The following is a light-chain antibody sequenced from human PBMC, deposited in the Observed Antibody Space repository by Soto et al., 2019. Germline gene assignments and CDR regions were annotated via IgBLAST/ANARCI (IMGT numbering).Light chain of an antibody. CDR2: GAS. J-gene: IGKJ3*01. Sequence: EVVMTQSPATLSLSPGERATLSCRASQSVSSDLAWYQQKPGQAPRLLIYGASTRATDIPARFSGGGSGTEFTLTISNLQSEDFGIYYCQPYNDWPPITFGPGTKVDIK. CDR3: QPYNDWPPIT. CDR1: QSVSSD. V-gene: IGKV3-15*01.